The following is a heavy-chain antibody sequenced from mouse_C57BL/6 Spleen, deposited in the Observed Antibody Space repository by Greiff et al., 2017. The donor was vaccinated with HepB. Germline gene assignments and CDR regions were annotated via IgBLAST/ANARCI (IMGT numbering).Heavy chain of an antibody. Sequence: QVHVKQSGAELARPGASVKLSCKASGYTFTSYGISWVKQRTGQGLEWIGEIYPRSGNTYYNEKFKGKATLTADKSSSTAYMELRSLTSEDSAVYFCSYGNYGDAMDYWGQGTSVTVSS. CDR2: IYPRSGNT. CDR3: SYGNYGDAMDY. CDR1: GYTFTSYG. D-gene: IGHD2-1*01. V-gene: IGHV1-81*01. J-gene: IGHJ4*01.